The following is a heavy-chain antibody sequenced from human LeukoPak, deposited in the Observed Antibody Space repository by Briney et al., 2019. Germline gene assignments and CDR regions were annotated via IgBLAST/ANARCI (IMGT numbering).Heavy chain of an antibody. CDR2: INGDGSST. CDR1: GFTFSNYW. Sequence: GGSLRLSCAASGFTFSNYWMHWVRRAPGKGLVWVSRINGDGSSTSYADSYADSVKGRFTISRDNSKNTLYLQMNSLRAEDTAVYYCAKESTQWLAPGFDPWGQGTLVTVSS. D-gene: IGHD6-19*01. V-gene: IGHV3-74*01. CDR3: AKESTQWLAPGFDP. J-gene: IGHJ5*02.